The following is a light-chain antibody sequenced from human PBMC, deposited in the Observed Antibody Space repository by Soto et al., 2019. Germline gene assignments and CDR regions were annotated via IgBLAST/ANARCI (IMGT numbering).Light chain of an antibody. V-gene: IGKV3-15*01. CDR1: QSVSSN. CDR2: GAS. Sequence: EIVMTQSPATLSVSPGERATLSCRASQSVSSNLAWYQQKPGQAPRLLIYGASTRATGIPARFSGSGSGTEFTLTISSLQSEDFAVYSCQQYNNWPGTFGQGTQVEIK. CDR3: QQYNNWPGT. J-gene: IGKJ1*01.